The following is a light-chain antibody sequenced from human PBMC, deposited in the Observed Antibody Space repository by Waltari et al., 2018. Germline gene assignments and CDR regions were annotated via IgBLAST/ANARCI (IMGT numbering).Light chain of an antibody. CDR1: QSISSW. CDR2: KAS. J-gene: IGKJ2*01. CDR3: QQYNSYLYT. V-gene: IGKV1-5*03. Sequence: IQMTKPPSTLPASVGDRVTITCRASQSISSWLAWYQQKPGKAPKLLIYKASSLESGVPSRFSGSGSGTEFTLTISSLQPDDFATYYCQQYNSYLYTFGQGTKLEIK.